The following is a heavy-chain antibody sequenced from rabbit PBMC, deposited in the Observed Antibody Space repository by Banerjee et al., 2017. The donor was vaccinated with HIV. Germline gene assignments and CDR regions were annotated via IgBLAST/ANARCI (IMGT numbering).Heavy chain of an antibody. V-gene: IGHV1S45*01. D-gene: IGHD6-1*01. CDR1: GFTLSSYV. J-gene: IGHJ3*01. Sequence: QEQLEESGGGLVKPEGSLKLSCTVSGFTLSSYVMCWVRQAPGKGLEWIACINTSSGNTVYATWAKGRFTISKTSSTTVTLQMTSLTAADTATYFCARDRIRGAGYAGDGYAMSLWGQGTLVTVS. CDR3: ARDRIRGAGYAGDGYAMSL. CDR2: INTSSGNT.